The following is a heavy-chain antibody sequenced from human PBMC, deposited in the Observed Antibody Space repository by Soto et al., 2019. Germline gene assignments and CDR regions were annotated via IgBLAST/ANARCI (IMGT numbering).Heavy chain of an antibody. Sequence: SETLSLTCTVSGGSISSSSYYWGWIRQPPGKGLEWIGSIYYSGSTYYNPSLKSRVTISVDTSKNQFSLKLGSVTAADTAVYYCARSPRGGTYYYDSSGLEFDYWGQGTLVTVSS. CDR1: GGSISSSSYY. CDR2: IYYSGST. J-gene: IGHJ4*02. CDR3: ARSPRGGTYYYDSSGLEFDY. D-gene: IGHD3-22*01. V-gene: IGHV4-39*01.